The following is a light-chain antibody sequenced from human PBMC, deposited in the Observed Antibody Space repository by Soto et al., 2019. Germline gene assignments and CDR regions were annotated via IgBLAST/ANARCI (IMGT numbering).Light chain of an antibody. CDR1: QSVSSN. V-gene: IGKV3-15*01. CDR2: GAS. CDR3: TQYNNWPRT. J-gene: IGKJ1*01. Sequence: EIVMTQSPATLSVSPGERATLSCRASQSVSSNLAWYQQKPGQAPRLLIYGASTRATGIPARFSGSGSGTEFTLTISSLQSEDFAVYYCTQYNNWPRTFGQGTKVDIK.